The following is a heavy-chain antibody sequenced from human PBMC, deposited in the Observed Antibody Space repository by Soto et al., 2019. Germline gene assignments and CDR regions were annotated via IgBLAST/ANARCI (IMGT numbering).Heavy chain of an antibody. CDR1: GGTFSSNG. V-gene: IGHV1-69*01. CDR3: ARDRIVTGTPEYFDH. CDR2: IIPTFATS. D-gene: IGHD1-1*01. Sequence: QVQLVQSAAEVKQAGSSVKVSCKASGGTFSSNGISWVRQAPGQGLEWMGGIIPTFATSQYAQKFQGRVTITADESTSTAYMELSSLRSDDTAVYYCARDRIVTGTPEYFDHWGQGTLVTVSS. J-gene: IGHJ4*02.